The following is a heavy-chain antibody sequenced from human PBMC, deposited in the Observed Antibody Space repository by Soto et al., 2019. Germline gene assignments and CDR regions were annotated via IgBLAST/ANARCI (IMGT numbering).Heavy chain of an antibody. V-gene: IGHV3-30*18. CDR2: ISYDGSNK. J-gene: IGHJ4*02. D-gene: IGHD3-22*01. CDR1: GFTFSSYG. Sequence: GGSLRLSCAASGFTFSSYGMHWVRQAPGKGLEWVAVISYDGSNKYYADSVKGRFTISRDNSKNTLYLQMNSLRAEDTAVHYCAKDYYDSSGYYRFPDYWGQGTLVTVSS. CDR3: AKDYYDSSGYYRFPDY.